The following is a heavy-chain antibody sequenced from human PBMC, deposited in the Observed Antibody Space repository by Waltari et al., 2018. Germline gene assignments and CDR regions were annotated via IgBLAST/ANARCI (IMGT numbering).Heavy chain of an antibody. V-gene: IGHV3-53*01. J-gene: IGHJ6*02. CDR3: ATDRYSSGWYAVHYGMDV. Sequence: EVQLVESGGGLIQPGGSLRLSCAASGFTVSSNYMSWVRQAPGKGLEWVSVIYSGGSTYDADSVKGRFTISRDNSKNTLYLQMNSLRAEDTAVYYCATDRYSSGWYAVHYGMDVWGQGTTVTVSS. CDR1: GFTVSSNY. CDR2: IYSGGST. D-gene: IGHD6-19*01.